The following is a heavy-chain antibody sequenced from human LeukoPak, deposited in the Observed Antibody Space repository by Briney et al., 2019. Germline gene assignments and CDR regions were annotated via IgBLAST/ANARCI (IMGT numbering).Heavy chain of an antibody. Sequence: PSETLSLTCTVSGGSFSSYYWSWVRQPPGKGLEWIGYIYYSGSTNHNPSLKSRVTISVDMSKKQFSLKLGSVTAADTAVYYCARLWAYGDYVLGYFDYWGQGTLVTVSS. CDR1: GGSFSSYY. CDR3: ARLWAYGDYVLGYFDY. D-gene: IGHD4-17*01. J-gene: IGHJ4*02. CDR2: IYYSGST. V-gene: IGHV4-59*08.